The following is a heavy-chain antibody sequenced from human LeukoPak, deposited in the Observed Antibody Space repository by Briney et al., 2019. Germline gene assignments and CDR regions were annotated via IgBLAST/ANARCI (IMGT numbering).Heavy chain of an antibody. CDR3: ARRQTLTTVTTNLYYFDY. V-gene: IGHV4-38-2*01. CDR1: GYSISSGYY. D-gene: IGHD4-11*01. CDR2: IYHSGST. J-gene: IGHJ4*02. Sequence: SETLSLTCAVSGYSISSGYYWGWIRQPPGKGLEWIGSIYHSGSTYYNPSLKSRVTISVDTSKNQFSLKLSSVTAADTAVYCCARRQTLTTVTTNLYYFDYWGQGTLVTVSS.